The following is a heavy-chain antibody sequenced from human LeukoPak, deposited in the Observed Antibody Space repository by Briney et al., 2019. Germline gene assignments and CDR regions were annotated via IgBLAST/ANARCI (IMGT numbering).Heavy chain of an antibody. CDR3: ARAPTIPAAGNDY. CDR2: IYSGGST. CDR1: GFTVSSNY. Sequence: GGSLRLSCAASGFTVSSNYMSWVRQAPGKGLEWVSVIYSGGSTFYADSAKGRFTISRDNSKNTLYLQMNSLRAEDTAMYYCARAPTIPAAGNDYWGQGTLVTVSS. J-gene: IGHJ4*02. D-gene: IGHD2-2*01. V-gene: IGHV3-53*01.